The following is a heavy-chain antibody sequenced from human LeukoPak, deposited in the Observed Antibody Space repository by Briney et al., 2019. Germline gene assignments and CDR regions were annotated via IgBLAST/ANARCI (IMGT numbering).Heavy chain of an antibody. V-gene: IGHV4-38-2*02. Sequence: SETLSLTCTVSGYSISSGYYWGWIRQPPGKGLEWIGSIYHSGSTYYNPSLKSRVTISVDTSKNQFSLKLSSVTAADTAVYYCARDYYGSGTAGTYYYYYYMDVWGKGTTVTVSS. J-gene: IGHJ6*03. D-gene: IGHD3-10*01. CDR3: ARDYYGSGTAGTYYYYYYMDV. CDR1: GYSISSGYY. CDR2: IYHSGST.